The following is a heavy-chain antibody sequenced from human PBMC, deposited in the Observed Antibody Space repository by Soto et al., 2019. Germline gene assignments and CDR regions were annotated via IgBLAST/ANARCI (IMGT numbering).Heavy chain of an antibody. Sequence: GGSLRLSCAASGFTFDDYTMHWVRQAPGKGLEWVSLISWDGGSTYYADSVKGRFTISRDNSKNSLYLQMNSLRTEDTALYYCAKAYVVAGTRSYYYYGMDVWGQGTTVTVSS. V-gene: IGHV3-43*01. CDR1: GFTFDDYT. D-gene: IGHD6-19*01. CDR2: ISWDGGST. J-gene: IGHJ6*02. CDR3: AKAYVVAGTRSYYYYGMDV.